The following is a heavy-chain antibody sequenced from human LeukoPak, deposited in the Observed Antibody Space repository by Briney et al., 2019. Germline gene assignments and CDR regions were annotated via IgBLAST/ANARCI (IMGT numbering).Heavy chain of an antibody. Sequence: GGSLRLSCAASGFTFISYWMHWVRQAPGKGLVWVSRINSDGSSTTYADSVKGRFTISRDNAKNTLYLQMNSLRADDTAVYYCAKVTAVASTGALDYWGQGTLVTVSS. D-gene: IGHD6-19*01. CDR3: AKVTAVASTGALDY. CDR1: GFTFISYW. CDR2: INSDGSST. J-gene: IGHJ4*02. V-gene: IGHV3-74*01.